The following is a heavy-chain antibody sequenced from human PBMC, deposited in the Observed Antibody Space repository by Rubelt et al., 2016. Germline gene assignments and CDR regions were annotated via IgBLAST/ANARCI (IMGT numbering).Heavy chain of an antibody. J-gene: IGHJ5*02. CDR2: INHSGST. CDR3: ARLRKESDSNWFDP. Sequence: QVQLQESGPGLVKPSETLSLTCTVSGGSISSYYWSWIRQPPGKGLEWIGEINHSGSTNYNPSLKSRVTISVDTSKNQFSLKLSSVTAADTAVYYCARLRKESDSNWFDPWGQGTLVTVSS. D-gene: IGHD2-21*02. CDR1: GGSISSYY. V-gene: IGHV4-59*12.